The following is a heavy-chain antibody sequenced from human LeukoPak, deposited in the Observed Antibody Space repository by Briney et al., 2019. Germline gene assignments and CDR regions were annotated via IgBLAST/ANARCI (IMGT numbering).Heavy chain of an antibody. J-gene: IGHJ3*02. CDR3: ARDWRLEYAFDI. D-gene: IGHD2-21*02. Sequence: SETLSLTCTVSGGSISGNIYYWGWIRQPPGTGLEWIGSMYYSGSTFYNPSLKSRVAISVDTSKNQFSLKLTSVTAADTAVYYCARDWRLEYAFDIWGQGTMVTVSS. CDR2: MYYSGST. CDR1: GGSISGNIYY. V-gene: IGHV4-39*07.